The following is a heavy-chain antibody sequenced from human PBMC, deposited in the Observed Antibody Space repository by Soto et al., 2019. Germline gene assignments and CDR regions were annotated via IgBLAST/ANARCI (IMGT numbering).Heavy chain of an antibody. V-gene: IGHV3-21*01. J-gene: IGHJ4*02. Sequence: EVYLVESGGGLVKPGGSLRLSCAASGFTISRFSMSWVRQAPGKGLEWVSTIPTGSNNLYYADSVKGRFTISRDDAQNSLYLQMNSRRGEDTAVYYCARDSSGWSRDYWGQGALVAVSS. CDR1: GFTISRFS. CDR3: ARDSSGWSRDY. D-gene: IGHD6-19*01. CDR2: IPTGSNNL.